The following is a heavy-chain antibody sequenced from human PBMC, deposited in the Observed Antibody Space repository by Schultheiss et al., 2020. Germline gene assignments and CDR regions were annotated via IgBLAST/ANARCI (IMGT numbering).Heavy chain of an antibody. CDR3: ARDIVVVVAATYYYYYGMDV. CDR1: GGSTSGYY. V-gene: IGHV4-4*07. Sequence: SETLSLTCTVSGGSTSGYYWSWIRQPAGRGLEWIGRIYVSGTTDYNPSLKSRVTMSEDTSKNQFSLKLSSVTAADTAVYYCARDIVVVVAATYYYYYGMDVWGQGTTVTVSS. J-gene: IGHJ6*02. D-gene: IGHD2-15*01. CDR2: IYVSGTT.